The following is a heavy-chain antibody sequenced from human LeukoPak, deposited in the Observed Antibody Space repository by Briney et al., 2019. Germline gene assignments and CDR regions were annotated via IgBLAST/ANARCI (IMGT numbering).Heavy chain of an antibody. Sequence: PSETLSLTCTVSGGSISSGGYYWSWIRQHPGKGLEWIGYIYYSGSTYYNPSLKSRVTISVDTSKNQFSLKLSSVTAADTAVYYCASVDTAMGRVPPVDPWGQGTLVTVSS. CDR1: GGSISSGGYY. CDR2: IYYSGST. D-gene: IGHD5-18*01. CDR3: ASVDTAMGRVPPVDP. J-gene: IGHJ5*02. V-gene: IGHV4-31*03.